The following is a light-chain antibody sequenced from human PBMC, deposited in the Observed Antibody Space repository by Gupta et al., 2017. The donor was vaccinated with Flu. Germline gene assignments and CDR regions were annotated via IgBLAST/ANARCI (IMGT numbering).Light chain of an antibody. J-gene: IGKJ1*01. Sequence: IVLTQPPATLSVSPGERATLSCRASQIVSSNLAWYQQKPGQAPRLLVYGASNRATGIPARFSGSGSGTEFTLTISRLEPEDCAVYYCQQYNHSPLTFGQGTKVEIK. CDR1: QIVSSN. CDR3: QQYNHSPLT. V-gene: IGKV3-15*01. CDR2: GAS.